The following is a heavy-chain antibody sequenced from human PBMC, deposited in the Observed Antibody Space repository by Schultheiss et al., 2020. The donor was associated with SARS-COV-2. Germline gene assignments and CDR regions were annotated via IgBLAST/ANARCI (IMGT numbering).Heavy chain of an antibody. D-gene: IGHD2-2*02. CDR2: ISGSGGST. V-gene: IGHV3-23*01. CDR1: GFTFSDYY. CDR3: ASGVCSSTSCYIDY. Sequence: GGSLRLSCAASGFTFSDYYMSWIRQAPGKGLEWVSDISGSGGSTYYADSVKGRFTISRDNSKNTLYLQMNSLRSEDTAVYYCASGVCSSTSCYIDYWGQGTLVTVSS. J-gene: IGHJ4*02.